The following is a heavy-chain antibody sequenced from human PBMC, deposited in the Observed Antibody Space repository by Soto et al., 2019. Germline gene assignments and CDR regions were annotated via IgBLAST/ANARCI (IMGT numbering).Heavy chain of an antibody. CDR3: ARASDTCGMDV. V-gene: IGHV3-33*01. CDR1: GFTFSSYG. D-gene: IGHD5-18*01. CDR2: IWYDGSNK. Sequence: QVQLVESGGGVVQPGRSLRLSCAASGFTFSSYGMHWVRQAPGKGLEWVAVIWYDGSNKYYADSVKGRFTISRDNSKNALYLQMNSLRAEDTAVYYCARASDTCGMDVWGQGTTVTVSS. J-gene: IGHJ6*02.